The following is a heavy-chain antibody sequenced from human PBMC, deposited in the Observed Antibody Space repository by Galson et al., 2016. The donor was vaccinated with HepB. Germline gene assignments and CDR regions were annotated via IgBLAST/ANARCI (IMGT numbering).Heavy chain of an antibody. CDR2: IYYSATT. Sequence: SETLSLTCSVSGGSVSSGSYHWSWIRQPPGKGLEWIGYIYYSATTNYNPSLKSRVTISIDTSKSQFSLKLASVTAAAPAVHYCAASTDAYFYYGLDVWGQGTAVTVSS. V-gene: IGHV4-61*01. CDR1: GGSVSSGSYH. D-gene: IGHD2-2*01. J-gene: IGHJ6*02. CDR3: AASTDAYFYYGLDV.